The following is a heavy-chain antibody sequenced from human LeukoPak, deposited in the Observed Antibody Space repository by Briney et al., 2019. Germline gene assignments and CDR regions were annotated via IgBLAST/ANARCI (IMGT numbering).Heavy chain of an antibody. J-gene: IGHJ4*02. CDR1: GGTFSSYA. CDR2: IIPIFGTA. D-gene: IGHD4-23*01. V-gene: IGHV1-69*13. Sequence: GASVKVSCKASGGTFSSYAISWVRQAPGQGLEWMGGIIPIFGTANYAQKFQGRVTITADESTSTAYMELSSLRSEDTAVYYRARGGGTTVVTHFDYWGQGTLVTVSS. CDR3: ARGGGTTVVTHFDY.